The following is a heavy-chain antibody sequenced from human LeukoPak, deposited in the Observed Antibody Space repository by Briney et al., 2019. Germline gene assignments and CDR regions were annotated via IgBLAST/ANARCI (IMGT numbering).Heavy chain of an antibody. V-gene: IGHV4-39*01. CDR2: IYYSGST. CDR1: GGPISSSSYY. J-gene: IGHJ4*02. Sequence: SETLSLTCTVSGGPISSSSYYWGWIRQPPGKGLEWIGSIYYSGSTYYNPSLKSRVTISVDTSKNQFSLKLSSVTAADTAVYYCARHASGYYFDYWGQGTLVTVSS. CDR3: ARHASGYYFDY. D-gene: IGHD5-12*01.